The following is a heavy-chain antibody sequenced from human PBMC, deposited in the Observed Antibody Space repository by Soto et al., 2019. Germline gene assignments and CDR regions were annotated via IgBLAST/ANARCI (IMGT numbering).Heavy chain of an antibody. CDR1: GGTFSRRA. J-gene: IGHJ5*02. Sequence: SVKVSCKTSGGTFSRRASNWVRQAPGQGLEWMGGIIPMFGTTNYAQKFKGRVTISADESTSTAYMELSSLRSEDAAVYYCARAAIHGSSWYFWFDPGGQGTLV. CDR3: ARAAIHGSSWYFWFDP. D-gene: IGHD6-13*01. V-gene: IGHV1-69*13. CDR2: IIPMFGTT.